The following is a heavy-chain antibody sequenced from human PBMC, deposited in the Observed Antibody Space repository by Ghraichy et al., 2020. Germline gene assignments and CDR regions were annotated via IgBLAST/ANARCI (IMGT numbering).Heavy chain of an antibody. CDR2: ISTGGDST. J-gene: IGHJ4*02. Sequence: GGSLRLSCAASGFTFSTFAMSWVRQAPGKGLEWVSSISTGGDSTYYADSVKGRFTISRDNSKNTLYLQMNSLRAEDTAVYYCAKAGGGWYSDHWGQGTLVTVSS. CDR1: GFTFSTFA. V-gene: IGHV3-23*01. CDR3: AKAGGGWYSDH. D-gene: IGHD6-19*01.